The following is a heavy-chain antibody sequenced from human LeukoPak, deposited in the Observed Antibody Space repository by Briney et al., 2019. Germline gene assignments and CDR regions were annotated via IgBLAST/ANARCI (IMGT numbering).Heavy chain of an antibody. CDR3: ARVRGSGYYMGGEFDY. CDR1: GFTFGDYG. J-gene: IGHJ4*02. Sequence: GGSLRLSCAASGFTFGDYGMSWVRQAPGKGLEWVSGINWNGGSTGYADSVKGRFTISRDNAKNSLYLQMNSLRAEDTALYYCARVRGSGYYMGGEFDYWGQGTLVTVSS. CDR2: INWNGGST. D-gene: IGHD3-3*01. V-gene: IGHV3-20*04.